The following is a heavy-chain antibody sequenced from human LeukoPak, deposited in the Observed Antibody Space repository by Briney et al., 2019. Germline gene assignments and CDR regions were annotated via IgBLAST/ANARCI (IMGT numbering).Heavy chain of an antibody. V-gene: IGHV4-59*01. Sequence: SETLSLTCTVSGGSISSYYWSWIRQSPGKGLEWIGYIFYSGSTNYSPSLKSRVTISVDTSKNQFSLELSSVTAADTAVYYCARGGSGPYPRLDYWGQGSLVTVSS. CDR2: IFYSGST. CDR3: ARGGSGPYPRLDY. J-gene: IGHJ4*02. D-gene: IGHD6-19*01. CDR1: GGSISSYY.